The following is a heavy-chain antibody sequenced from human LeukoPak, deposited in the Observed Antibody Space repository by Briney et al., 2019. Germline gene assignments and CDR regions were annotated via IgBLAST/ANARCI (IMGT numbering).Heavy chain of an antibody. J-gene: IGHJ4*02. Sequence: GGSLRLSCAASGFTFDDYAMHWVRQAPGKGLEWVSGISWNSGSIGYADSVKGRFTISRDNAKNSLYLQMNSLRAEDTALYYCAKDIGYYDSSGYYSHWGQGTLVTV. CDR1: GFTFDDYA. D-gene: IGHD3-22*01. CDR2: ISWNSGSI. V-gene: IGHV3-9*01. CDR3: AKDIGYYDSSGYYSH.